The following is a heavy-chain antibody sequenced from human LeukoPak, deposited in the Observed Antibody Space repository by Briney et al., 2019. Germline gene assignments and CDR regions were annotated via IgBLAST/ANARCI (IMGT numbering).Heavy chain of an antibody. CDR2: IKQDGSEK. J-gene: IGHJ4*02. CDR1: GFTFSSYW. CDR3: ARDLYYDSSGPYRY. Sequence: RGSLRLSCAASGFTFSSYWMSWVRQAPGKGLEWVANIKQDGSEKYYVDSVKGRFTISRDNAKNSLYLQMNSLRAEDTAVYYCARDLYYDSSGPYRYWGQGTLVTVSS. V-gene: IGHV3-7*01. D-gene: IGHD3-22*01.